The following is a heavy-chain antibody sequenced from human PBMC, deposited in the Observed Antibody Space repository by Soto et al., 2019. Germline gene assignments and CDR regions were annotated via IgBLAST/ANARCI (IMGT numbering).Heavy chain of an antibody. V-gene: IGHV2-5*02. CDR3: AHRLNGWPENYVDY. CDR1: GFSLSTSGVG. D-gene: IGHD6-19*01. J-gene: IGHJ4*02. Sequence: QITLKESGPTLVKPTQTLTLTCTFSGFSLSTSGVGVGWIRQPPGKALEWLALIYWDDDKRYSPSLKSRLTITKDTSKNQVVLTMTNMDPVDTATYYCAHRLNGWPENYVDYWGQGTLVTVSS. CDR2: IYWDDDK.